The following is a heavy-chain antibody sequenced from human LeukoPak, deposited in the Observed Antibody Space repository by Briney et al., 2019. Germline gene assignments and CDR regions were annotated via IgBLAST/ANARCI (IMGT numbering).Heavy chain of an antibody. Sequence: ASVKVSCKASGYTFTSYYMHWVRQAPGQGLEWMGIINPSGGSTSYAQKFQGRVTMTRDMSTSTVYMELSSLRSEDTAVYYCARHRDAGYHYYGMDVWGQGTTVTVSS. CDR2: INPSGGST. CDR1: GYTFTSYY. J-gene: IGHJ6*02. D-gene: IGHD2-2*01. V-gene: IGHV1-46*01. CDR3: ARHRDAGYHYYGMDV.